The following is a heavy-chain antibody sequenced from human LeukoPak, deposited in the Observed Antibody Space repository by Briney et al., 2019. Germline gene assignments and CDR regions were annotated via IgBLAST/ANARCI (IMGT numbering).Heavy chain of an antibody. V-gene: IGHV3-30*02. CDR1: GSTFSSYG. CDR3: ASDRGQWYSSSGDAFDI. D-gene: IGHD6-6*01. CDR2: IRYDGSNK. Sequence: GGSLRLSCAASGSTFSSYGMHWVRQAPGKGLEWVAFIRYDGSNKYYADSVKGRFTISRDNSKNTLYLQMNSLRAEDTAVYYCASDRGQWYSSSGDAFDIWGQGTMVTVSS. J-gene: IGHJ3*02.